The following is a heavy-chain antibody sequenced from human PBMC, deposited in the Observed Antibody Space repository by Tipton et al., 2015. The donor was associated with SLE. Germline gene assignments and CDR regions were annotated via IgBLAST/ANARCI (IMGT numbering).Heavy chain of an antibody. CDR2: IRYDGSNK. CDR1: GFTFSSYG. CDR3: ARVGIDYYYMDV. J-gene: IGHJ6*03. V-gene: IGHV3-30*02. Sequence: SLRLSCAASGFTFSSYGMHWVRQAPGKGLEWVAFIRYDGSNKYYADSVKGRFTISRDNSKNTLYLQMNSLRAEDTAVYYCARVGIDYYYMDVWGKGTTVTVSS. D-gene: IGHD1-26*01.